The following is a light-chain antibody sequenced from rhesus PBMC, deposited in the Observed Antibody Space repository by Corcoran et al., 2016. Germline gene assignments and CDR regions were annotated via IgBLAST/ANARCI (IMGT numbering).Light chain of an antibody. CDR2: GSF. CDR3: QQYSNWPFT. Sequence: EIVLTQSPVTLSLSPGERATLSCRASQSISDNLAWYQQKLTQAPRVLIVGSFSRVTGIPDRFSGIGSGTDFTLTISSLEPEDFAIYYCQQYSNWPFTFGPGTKLDVK. CDR1: QSISDN. J-gene: IGKJ3*01. V-gene: IGKV3S9*01.